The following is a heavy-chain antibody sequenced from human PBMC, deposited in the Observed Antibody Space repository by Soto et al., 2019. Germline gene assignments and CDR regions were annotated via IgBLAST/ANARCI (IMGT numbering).Heavy chain of an antibody. Sequence: EVQLLESGGGLAQPGGSLRLSCEVSGFTFRKYVMTWVRQAPGKGLECVSSLSSTGGSTYYADSVKGRFTVSRDNSKNTLFLQMNSLRAEDTAIYYCAKDQGFLEWIPQGGLDVWGPGTTVAVSS. CDR2: LSSTGGST. V-gene: IGHV3-23*01. D-gene: IGHD3-3*01. CDR1: GFTFRKYV. CDR3: AKDQGFLEWIPQGGLDV. J-gene: IGHJ6*02.